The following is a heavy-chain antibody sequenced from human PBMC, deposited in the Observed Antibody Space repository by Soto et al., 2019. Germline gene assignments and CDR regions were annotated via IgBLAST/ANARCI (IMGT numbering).Heavy chain of an antibody. D-gene: IGHD6-13*01. CDR1: GYTFTSYG. CDR2: ISAYNGNT. CDR3: ARAPRSSLLYYFDY. Sequence: AASVKVSCKASGYTFTSYGISWVRQAPGQGLEWMGWISAYNGNTNYAQKLQGRVTMTTDTSTSTAYMELRSLRSDDTAVYYCARAPRSSLLYYFDYWGQGTLVTVSS. V-gene: IGHV1-18*01. J-gene: IGHJ4*02.